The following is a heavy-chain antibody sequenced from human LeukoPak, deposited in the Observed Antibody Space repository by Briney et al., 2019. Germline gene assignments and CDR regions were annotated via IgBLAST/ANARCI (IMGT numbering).Heavy chain of an antibody. D-gene: IGHD3-10*01. CDR1: GYTFTDYY. CDR3: ATDMAYYMDV. V-gene: IGHV1-69-2*01. CDR2: VDPEDGET. Sequence: VKVSCKGSGYTFTDYYMHWVQQAPGKGLEWMGLVDPEDGETIYAEKFQGRVTITADTSTDTAYMELSSLRSEDTAVYYCATDMAYYMDVWGKGTTVTVSS. J-gene: IGHJ6*03.